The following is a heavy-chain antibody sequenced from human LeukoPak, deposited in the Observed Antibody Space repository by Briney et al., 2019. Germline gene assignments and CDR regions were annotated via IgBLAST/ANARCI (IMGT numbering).Heavy chain of an antibody. CDR3: ARLGTYDSTFDY. CDR2: IHYGGTT. V-gene: IGHV4-30-4*01. CDR1: GDSITRRDLY. J-gene: IGHJ4*02. D-gene: IGHD1-14*01. Sequence: SETLSLTCTVSGDSITRRDLYWSWIRQPPGKGLEWIGYIHYGGTTYYSPSLKSRVTISPDTSKNQFSLKLSSVTAADTAVYYCARLGTYDSTFDYWGQGTLVTVSS.